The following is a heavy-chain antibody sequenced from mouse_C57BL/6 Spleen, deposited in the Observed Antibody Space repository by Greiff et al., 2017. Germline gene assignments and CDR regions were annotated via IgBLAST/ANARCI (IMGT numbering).Heavy chain of an antibody. CDR3: ARGGVLGAMDY. D-gene: IGHD3-3*01. Sequence: QVRLQQPGAELVMPGASVKLSCKASGYTFTSYWMHWVKQRPGQGLEWIGEIDPSDSYTNYNQKFKGKSTLTVDKSSSTAYMQLSSLTSEDSAVYYCARGGVLGAMDYWGQGTSVTVSS. CDR1: GYTFTSYW. V-gene: IGHV1-69*01. CDR2: IDPSDSYT. J-gene: IGHJ4*01.